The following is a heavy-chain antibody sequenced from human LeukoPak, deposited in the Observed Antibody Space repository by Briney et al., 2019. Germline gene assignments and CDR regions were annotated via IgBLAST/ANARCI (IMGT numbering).Heavy chain of an antibody. J-gene: IGHJ4*02. V-gene: IGHV3-30*18. CDR2: ISYDGSNK. CDR3: AKDNFPQQLVPFDY. CDR1: GFTFSSYG. D-gene: IGHD6-13*01. Sequence: PGRSLRLSCAASGFTFSSYGMHWVRQAPGKVLEWVAVISYDGSNKYYADSVKGRFTISRDNSKNTLYLQMNSLRAEDTAVYYCAKDNFPQQLVPFDYWGQGTLVTVSS.